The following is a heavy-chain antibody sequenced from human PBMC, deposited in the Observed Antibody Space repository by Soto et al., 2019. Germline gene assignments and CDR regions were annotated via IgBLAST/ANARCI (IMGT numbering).Heavy chain of an antibody. CDR3: AKAQSRDILTGYYFDY. V-gene: IGHV3-23*01. J-gene: IGHJ4*02. Sequence: PGGSLRLSCEASGFTFSTSAMSWVRQAPGKGLEWVSTISDSGSTYYADSVKGRFTISRDNSKNTLYLQMNSLRAEDTAVFYCAKAQSRDILTGYYFDYWGQGTLVTVSS. CDR1: GFTFSTSA. D-gene: IGHD3-9*01. CDR2: ISDSGST.